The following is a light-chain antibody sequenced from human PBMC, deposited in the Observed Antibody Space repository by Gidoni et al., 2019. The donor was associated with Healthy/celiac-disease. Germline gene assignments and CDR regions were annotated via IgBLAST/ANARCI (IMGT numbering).Light chain of an antibody. Sequence: SYELTQPPSVSVSPGQTASITCSGYKLGDKYACWYQQKPGQSPVLVIYQDSKRPSGIPERFSGANYGNTATLTISGTQAMDEADYYCQAWDSSTAYGFGTGTKVTVL. CDR3: QAWDSSTAYG. V-gene: IGLV3-1*01. J-gene: IGLJ1*01. CDR1: KLGDKY. CDR2: QDS.